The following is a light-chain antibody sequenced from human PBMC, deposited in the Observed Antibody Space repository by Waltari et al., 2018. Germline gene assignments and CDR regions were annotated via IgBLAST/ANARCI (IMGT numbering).Light chain of an antibody. CDR3: MQALEILFT. CDR2: LGS. V-gene: IGKV2-28*01. J-gene: IGKJ3*01. Sequence: DIVMTQSPLSLPVTPGEPASISCRSSQSLLHTNGYNYLDWYLQKPGQSPQLLIYLGSNRASGVHDRFSGSGSGTNFTLKISRVEAEDVGVYYCMQALEILFTFGPGTKVDVK. CDR1: QSLLHTNGYNY.